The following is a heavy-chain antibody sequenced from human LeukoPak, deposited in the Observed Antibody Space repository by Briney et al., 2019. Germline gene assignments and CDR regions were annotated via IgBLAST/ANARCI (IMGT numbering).Heavy chain of an antibody. CDR1: GFTFDDYG. CDR2: ISVSGGST. V-gene: IGHV3-23*01. Sequence: GGSLRLSCAASGFTFDDYGMSWVRQAPGKGLEWVSAISVSGGSTYYADSVKGRFTISRDNSKNTLYLQMNSLRAEDTAVYYCAKDPSRPAYYYYGMDVWGQGTTVTVSS. CDR3: AKDPSRPAYYYYGMDV. J-gene: IGHJ6*02.